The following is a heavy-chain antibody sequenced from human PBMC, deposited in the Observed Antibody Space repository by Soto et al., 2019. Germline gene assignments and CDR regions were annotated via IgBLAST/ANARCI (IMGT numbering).Heavy chain of an antibody. Sequence: QVQLQESGPGLVKPSGTLSLTCEVSGGSISSNYWWSWVRQPPGKGLEWIGEMYHSGSTNYNPSLTSRVTISVDKSNNQFFLDLTSVTAEDTAVYYCARLHMITFGGHVYRPFDIWGQGTMVTVSS. CDR3: ARLHMITFGGHVYRPFDI. J-gene: IGHJ3*02. V-gene: IGHV4-4*02. CDR2: MYHSGST. D-gene: IGHD3-16*01. CDR1: GGSISSNYW.